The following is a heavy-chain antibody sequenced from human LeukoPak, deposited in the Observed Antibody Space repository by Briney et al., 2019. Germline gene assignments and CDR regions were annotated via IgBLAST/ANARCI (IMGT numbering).Heavy chain of an antibody. CDR3: ARSLIPGRWYFDL. J-gene: IGHJ2*01. CDR2: ISTNGSYK. CDR1: GFTFSSFP. D-gene: IGHD3-16*01. V-gene: IGHV3-30*04. Sequence: GGSLRLSCAVSGFTFSSFPFHWVRQAPGKGLEWVAAISTNGSYKYHGDSVKGRFTISRDNPMNTLYLQMNALRPDDTAVYYCARSLIPGRWYFDLWGRGTLVTVSS.